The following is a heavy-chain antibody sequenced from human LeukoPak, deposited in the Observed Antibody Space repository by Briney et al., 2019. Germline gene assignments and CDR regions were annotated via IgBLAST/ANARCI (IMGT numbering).Heavy chain of an antibody. D-gene: IGHD4-17*01. Sequence: SETLSLTCTVSGGSISSSSYYWGCIRQPPGKGLEWIGFIYHSGSTYYNPSLKSRVTISIDTSKNQFSLYLSSVTAADTAVYYCTRIPAYGDYYFDYWGQGTLVTVSS. CDR1: GGSISSSSYY. J-gene: IGHJ4*02. CDR2: IYHSGST. CDR3: TRIPAYGDYYFDY. V-gene: IGHV4-39*07.